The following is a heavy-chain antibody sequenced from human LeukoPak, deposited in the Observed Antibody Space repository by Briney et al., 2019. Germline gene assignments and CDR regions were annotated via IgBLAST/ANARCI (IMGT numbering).Heavy chain of an antibody. J-gene: IGHJ4*02. V-gene: IGHV4-61*05. Sequence: PSETLSLTCTVSGGSISSSSYYWSWIRQPPGKGLEWIGYIYYSGSTNYNPSLKSRVTISVDTSKNQFSLKLSSVTAADTAVYYCARQGRRWELLDWGQGTLVTVSS. D-gene: IGHD1-26*01. CDR2: IYYSGST. CDR1: GGSISSSSYY. CDR3: ARQGRRWELLD.